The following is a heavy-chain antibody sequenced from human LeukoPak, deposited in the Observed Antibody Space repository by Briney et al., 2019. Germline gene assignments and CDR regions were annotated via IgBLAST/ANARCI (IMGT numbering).Heavy chain of an antibody. CDR2: ISWNSGSI. J-gene: IGHJ4*02. V-gene: IGHV3-9*01. Sequence: PGGSLRLSCAASGFTFDDYAMHWVRQAPGKGLEWVSGISWNSGSIGYADSVKGRFTISRDNAKNSLYLQMNSLRAEDTALYYCAKDVDGYHPQLRDWGQGTLVTVSS. D-gene: IGHD5-24*01. CDR1: GFTFDDYA. CDR3: AKDVDGYHPQLRD.